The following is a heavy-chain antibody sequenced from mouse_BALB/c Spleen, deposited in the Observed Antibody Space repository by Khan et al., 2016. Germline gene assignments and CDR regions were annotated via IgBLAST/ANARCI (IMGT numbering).Heavy chain of an antibody. D-gene: IGHD4-1*01. CDR2: IYPYNGGT. V-gene: IGHV1S29*02. CDR1: GYTFTDYN. J-gene: IGHJ2*01. Sequence: VQLQQSGPELVKPGASVKISCKASGYTFTDYNMHWVKQSHGKSLEWIGYIYPYNGGTGYNQKFKSKATLTVDNSSSTAYMELRSLTSEDSAIYYCASDNWDRYFDYWGQGTTLTVSS. CDR3: ASDNWDRYFDY.